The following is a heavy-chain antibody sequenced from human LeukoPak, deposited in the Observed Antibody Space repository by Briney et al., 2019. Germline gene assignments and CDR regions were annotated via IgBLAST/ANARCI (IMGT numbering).Heavy chain of an antibody. CDR2: ISGSGGST. J-gene: IGHJ4*02. D-gene: IGHD6-19*01. Sequence: HAGGSLGLSCAASGFTFSSYAMSWVRQAPGKGLEWVSAISGSGGSTYYADSVKGRFTISRDNSKNTLYLQMNSLRAEDTAVYYCAKNNAVAGIFDYWGQGTLVTVSS. CDR1: GFTFSSYA. CDR3: AKNNAVAGIFDY. V-gene: IGHV3-23*01.